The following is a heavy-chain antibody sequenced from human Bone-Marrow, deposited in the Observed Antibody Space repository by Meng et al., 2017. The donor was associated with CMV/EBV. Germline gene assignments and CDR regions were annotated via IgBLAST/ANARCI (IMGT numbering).Heavy chain of an antibody. CDR2: TSAYNGNT. Sequence: ASVKVSCKASGYTFTSYGISWVRQAPGQGLEWMGWTSAYNGNTNYAQKLQGRGTMTTDTSTSTANMELRSLRSDDTAVYYCARDLRFLELLSQGHSLDYWGQGTLVTVSS. CDR3: ARDLRFLELLSQGHSLDY. D-gene: IGHD3-3*01. V-gene: IGHV1-18*01. CDR1: GYTFTSYG. J-gene: IGHJ4*02.